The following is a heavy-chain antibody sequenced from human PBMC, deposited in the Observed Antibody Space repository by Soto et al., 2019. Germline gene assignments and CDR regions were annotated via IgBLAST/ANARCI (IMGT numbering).Heavy chain of an antibody. D-gene: IGHD5-18*01. CDR2: IYYSGST. J-gene: IGHJ4*02. Sequence: QVQLQESGPGLVKPSQTLSLTCTVSGGSISSGGYYWSWIRQHPGKGLEWIGYIYYSGSTYYNPSLKSRVTRSVATSKNQFSLKLSSVTAADTAVYYCARAESRDGYSVDYWGQGTLVTVSS. V-gene: IGHV4-31*03. CDR1: GGSISSGGYY. CDR3: ARAESRDGYSVDY.